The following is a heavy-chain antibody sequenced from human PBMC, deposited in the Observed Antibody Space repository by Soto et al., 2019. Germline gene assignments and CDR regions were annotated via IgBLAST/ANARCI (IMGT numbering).Heavy chain of an antibody. CDR3: GYYDSGHYVY. J-gene: IGHJ4*02. CDR2: IYYTGKT. CDR1: GDSVSSSTYH. Sequence: SETLSLTCTVSGDSVSSSTYHWGWIRQPPGKGLEWIGTIYYTGKTYYSPPLRSRLTISIDTPKNQFSMKLTSVTAADTAVYYCGYYDSGHYVYWGQGSLVTVSS. V-gene: IGHV4-39*01. D-gene: IGHD3-10*01.